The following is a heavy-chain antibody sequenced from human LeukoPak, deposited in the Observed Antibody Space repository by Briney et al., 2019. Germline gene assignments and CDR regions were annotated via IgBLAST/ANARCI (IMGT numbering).Heavy chain of an antibody. Sequence: PSQPLSLTCTVSGGSISSGGHYWNWIRLHPGKRLEWIGYIHSSGSTYYNPSLKSRLTISVDTSKTQFSLKLSSVTAADTAVYFCATGPAGTLGYWGQGLLVTVSS. D-gene: IGHD6-13*01. CDR2: IHSSGST. CDR1: GGSISSGGHY. V-gene: IGHV4-31*03. J-gene: IGHJ4*02. CDR3: ATGPAGTLGY.